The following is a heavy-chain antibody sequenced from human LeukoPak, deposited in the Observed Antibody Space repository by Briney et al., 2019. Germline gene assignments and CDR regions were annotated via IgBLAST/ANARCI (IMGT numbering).Heavy chain of an antibody. CDR2: VYYSGTT. D-gene: IGHD1-26*01. CDR1: GGSIISGNYY. J-gene: IGHJ4*02. CDR3: ARHQSGTYYRFDY. Sequence: SETLSLTCTVSGGSIISGNYYWGWIRQPPGKGLEWIESVYYSGTTHYNPSLKSQFTISVNTTTNQFSLKLGSVTAADTAVYYCARHQSGTYYRFDYWGQGTLVTVSS. V-gene: IGHV4-39*01.